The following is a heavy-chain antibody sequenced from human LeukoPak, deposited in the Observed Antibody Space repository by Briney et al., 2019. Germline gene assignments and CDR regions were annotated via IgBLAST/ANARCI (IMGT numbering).Heavy chain of an antibody. Sequence: GESLKISCKGSGYSFTSYWIGWVRQMPGKGLEWMGIIYPGDSDTRYSPSFQGQVTISADKSISTAYLQWSSLKASDTAMYYCARHGPGDYGDYGYGYWGQGTLVTVSS. V-gene: IGHV5-51*01. J-gene: IGHJ4*02. CDR3: ARHGPGDYGDYGYGY. CDR2: IYPGDSDT. D-gene: IGHD4-17*01. CDR1: GYSFTSYW.